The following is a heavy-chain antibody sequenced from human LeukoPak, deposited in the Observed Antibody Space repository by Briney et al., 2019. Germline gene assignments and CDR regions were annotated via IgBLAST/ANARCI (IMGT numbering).Heavy chain of an antibody. CDR1: GYTFTGYY. J-gene: IGHJ4*02. V-gene: IGHV1-2*02. Sequence: ASVKVSCKASGYTFTGYYMHWVRQAPGQGLEWMGWINPNSGGTNYAQKFQGRVTMTRDTSISTAYMELSSLRPEDTAVYYCVKDPTGAYGDRRSFDYWGQGTLVTVSS. CDR2: INPNSGGT. CDR3: VKDPTGAYGDRRSFDY. D-gene: IGHD4-17*01.